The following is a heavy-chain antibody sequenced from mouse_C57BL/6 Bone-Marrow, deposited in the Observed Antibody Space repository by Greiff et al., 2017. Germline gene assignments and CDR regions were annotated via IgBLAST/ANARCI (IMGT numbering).Heavy chain of an antibody. CDR1: GYTFTSYD. J-gene: IGHJ3*01. CDR2: IYPRGGST. CDR3: ARPWGTYGAYAY. D-gene: IGHD1-1*02. V-gene: IGHV1-85*01. Sequence: QVQLKESGPELVKPGASVTLSCKASGYTFTSYDINWVKQRPGKGLEWIGWIYPRGGSTKYNEKFKGKATLTVDTSSSTAYMELHILASEASAVYFFARPWGTYGAYAYWGEGTLVTVSA.